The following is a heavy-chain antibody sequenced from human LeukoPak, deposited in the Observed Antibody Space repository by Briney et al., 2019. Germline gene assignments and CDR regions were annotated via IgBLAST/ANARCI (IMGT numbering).Heavy chain of an antibody. Sequence: SETLSLTCSVSGGSINSSPYYWAWIRQPPGKGLEWIGSISHSGTTYYSPSLESRVTVSQDASENRFSLILTSLTVADTAVYYCARVDFPDAFDIWGQRTRVTVSS. CDR1: GGSINSSPYY. CDR2: ISHSGTT. V-gene: IGHV4-39*07. J-gene: IGHJ3*02. CDR3: ARVDFPDAFDI.